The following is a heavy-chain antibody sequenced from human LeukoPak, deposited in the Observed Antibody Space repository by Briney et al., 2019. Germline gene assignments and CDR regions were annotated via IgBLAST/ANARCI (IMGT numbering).Heavy chain of an antibody. D-gene: IGHD6-19*01. CDR1: GGSISSYY. V-gene: IGHV4-59*01. Sequence: PSETLSLTCTVSGGSISSYYWSWIRQPPGKGLEWIGYIYYSGSTNYNPSLKSRVTISLDTSKNQFSLKLSSVAAADTAVYYCARGGIAVAGTHWGQGTLVTVSS. CDR3: ARGGIAVAGTH. J-gene: IGHJ4*02. CDR2: IYYSGST.